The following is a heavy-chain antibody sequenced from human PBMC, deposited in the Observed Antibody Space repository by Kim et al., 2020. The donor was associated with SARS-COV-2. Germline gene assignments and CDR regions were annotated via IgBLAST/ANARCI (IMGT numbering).Heavy chain of an antibody. CDR1: GYTFTSYG. Sequence: ASVKVSCKASGYTFTSYGISWVRQAPGQGLEWMGWISAYNGNTNYAQKLQGRVTMTTDTSTSTAYMELRSLKSDDTAVYYCAKSRGFPSLGRLGDSIPYYYYGMDVWGQGTTVTVSS. CDR3: AKSRGFPSLGRLGDSIPYYYYGMDV. CDR2: ISAYNGNT. D-gene: IGHD3-16*01. V-gene: IGHV1-18*01. J-gene: IGHJ6*02.